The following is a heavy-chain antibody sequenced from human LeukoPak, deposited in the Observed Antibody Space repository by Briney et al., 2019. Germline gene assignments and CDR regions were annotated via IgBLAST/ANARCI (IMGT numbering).Heavy chain of an antibody. J-gene: IGHJ3*02. V-gene: IGHV3-7*01. Sequence: GGSLRLSCAASGFTFSSYWMSWVRQAPGKGLEWVANIKQDGSEKYYVDSVKGRFTISRDNAKNSLYLQMNSLRAEDTAVYYCARDPAALTPDAFDIWGQGTTVTVSS. CDR3: ARDPAALTPDAFDI. CDR2: IKQDGSEK. CDR1: GFTFSSYW. D-gene: IGHD2-2*01.